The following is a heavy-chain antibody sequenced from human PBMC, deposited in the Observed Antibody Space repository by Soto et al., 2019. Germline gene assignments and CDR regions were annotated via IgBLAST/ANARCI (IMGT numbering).Heavy chain of an antibody. D-gene: IGHD3-22*01. V-gene: IGHV3-21*01. J-gene: IGHJ4*02. Sequence: EVQLVESGGGLVEPGGSLRLSCAASGFTFSSYSMNWVRQAPGKGLEWVSSISSSSSYIYYADSVKGRFTISRDNAKNSLYLQMNRLRAEDTAVYYCARDSYDSSGYSTPFDYWGQGTLVTVSS. CDR2: ISSSSSYI. CDR1: GFTFSSYS. CDR3: ARDSYDSSGYSTPFDY.